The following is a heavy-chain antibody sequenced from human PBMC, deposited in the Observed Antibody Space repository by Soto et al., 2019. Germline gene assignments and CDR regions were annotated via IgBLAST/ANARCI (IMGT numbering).Heavy chain of an antibody. V-gene: IGHV4-59*08. CDR3: SRQGYGSLLVLVDV. Sequence: QVLLQESGPGLVKPSETLSLSCTVSGDSINSYYWSWIRKPPWKEMEWIGYVSHIWGSAYNPSPQSLVAISLDTAKRQFSLEFNTVIATDTAVYYCSRQGYGSLLVLVDVCGPGTTVTVSS. CDR2: VSHIWGS. D-gene: IGHD1-26*01. J-gene: IGHJ6*02. CDR1: GDSINSYY.